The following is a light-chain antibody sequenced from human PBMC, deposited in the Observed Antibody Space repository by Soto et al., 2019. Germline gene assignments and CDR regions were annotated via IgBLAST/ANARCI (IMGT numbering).Light chain of an antibody. CDR1: QSVTTQ. Sequence: IVLTQSPGTLSLSPGERATLSCRASQSVTTQLAWYQQKPGQAPRLIIHGASSRATGVPDRITGSGSGTDFTLSISRLEPEDFAVYYCQQYGVSTRTFVQGTKVDIK. CDR3: QQYGVSTRT. V-gene: IGKV3-20*01. CDR2: GAS. J-gene: IGKJ1*01.